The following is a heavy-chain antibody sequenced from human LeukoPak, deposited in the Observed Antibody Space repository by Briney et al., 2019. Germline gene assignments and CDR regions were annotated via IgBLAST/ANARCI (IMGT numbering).Heavy chain of an antibody. CDR3: TKPGQSVALIDDY. J-gene: IGHJ4*02. D-gene: IGHD2-15*01. CDR1: GFTFGDYA. V-gene: IGHV3-43*02. CDR2: ISGVGGST. Sequence: PGGSLRLSCAASGFTFGDYAMHWVRQAPGQGLEWVSLISGVGGSTYYADSVKGRFTISRDNSRNSLYLQMNSLRTEDTALYYCTKPGQSVALIDDYWGQGTLVTVSS.